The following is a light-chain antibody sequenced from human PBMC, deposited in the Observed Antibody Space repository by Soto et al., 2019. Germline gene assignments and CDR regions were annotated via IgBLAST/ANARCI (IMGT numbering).Light chain of an antibody. CDR1: QSVSSNL. CDR2: GAS. CDR3: RQYGRSLASA. J-gene: IGKJ4*01. V-gene: IGKV3-20*01. Sequence: EIVLTQSPGXLSLSPGERATLSCRACQSVSSNLLAWYQEKPGQAPRLLIYGASSRATGIPDRFSGSGSGTDFTLTISRLEPEDFAVYYCRQYGRSLASAIGGGTMVDI.